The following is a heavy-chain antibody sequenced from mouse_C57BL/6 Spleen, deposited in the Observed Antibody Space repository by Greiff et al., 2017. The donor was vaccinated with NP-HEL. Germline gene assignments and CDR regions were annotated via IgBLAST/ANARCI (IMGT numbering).Heavy chain of an antibody. V-gene: IGHV1-80*01. CDR3: ARWGDDYDGAMDY. Sequence: QVHVKQSGAELVKPGASVKISCKASGYAFSSYWMNWVKQRPGKGLEWIGQIYPGDGDTNYNGKFKGKATLTADKSSSTAYMQLSSLTSEDSAVYFCARWGDDYDGAMDYWGQGTSVTVSS. CDR1: GYAFSSYW. CDR2: IYPGDGDT. J-gene: IGHJ4*01. D-gene: IGHD2-4*01.